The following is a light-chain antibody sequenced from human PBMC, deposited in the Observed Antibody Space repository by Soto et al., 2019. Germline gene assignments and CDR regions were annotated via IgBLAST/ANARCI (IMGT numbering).Light chain of an antibody. CDR1: QSLQHSNGYKY. CDR3: MQGLQTPVT. J-gene: IGKJ5*01. V-gene: IGKV2-28*01. Sequence: DIVMTQSPLYLSVSPGEPASISCRSSQSLQHSNGYKYVDWYLQKPGQSPHLLIYWGSTRASGVPGRFSXXXSXTDFTLKIXRXXXXXXXXXYXMQGLQTPVTFGQGTRLEIK. CDR2: WGS.